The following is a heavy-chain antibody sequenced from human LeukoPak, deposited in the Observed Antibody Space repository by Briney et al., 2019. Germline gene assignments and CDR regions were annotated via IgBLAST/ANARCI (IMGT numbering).Heavy chain of an antibody. J-gene: IGHJ4*02. CDR3: ATQLFYGSGSYYYFDY. CDR1: GYTFTSYD. V-gene: IGHV1-8*01. CDR2: MNPNSGNT. Sequence: ASVKVSCKASGYTFTSYDINWVRQATGQGLEWMGWMNPNSGNTSYAQKFQGRVTMTRNTSISTAYMELSSLRSEDTAVYYCATQLFYGSGSYYYFDYWGQGTLVTVSS. D-gene: IGHD3-10*01.